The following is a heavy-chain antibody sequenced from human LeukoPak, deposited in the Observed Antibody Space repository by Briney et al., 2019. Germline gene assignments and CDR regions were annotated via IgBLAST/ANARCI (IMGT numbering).Heavy chain of an antibody. J-gene: IGHJ4*02. D-gene: IGHD6-6*01. Sequence: PSETLSLTCTVSGGSISSSSYYWGWIRQPPGKGLEWIGIIYYSGSTYYNPFLKSRVTISVDTSRNQFSLKLSSVTAADTVVYYCARRWSSSSIYFDYWGQGTLVTVSS. V-gene: IGHV4-39*01. CDR1: GGSISSSSYY. CDR3: ARRWSSSSIYFDY. CDR2: IYYSGST.